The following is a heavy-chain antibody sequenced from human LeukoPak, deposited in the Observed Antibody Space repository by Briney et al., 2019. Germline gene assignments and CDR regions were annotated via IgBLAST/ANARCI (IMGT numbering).Heavy chain of an antibody. CDR1: GYTFTTYY. V-gene: IGHV1-46*01. J-gene: IGHJ4*02. CDR2: INPSGGST. Sequence: GASVKVSCKASGYTFTTYYMHWVRRAPGQGFEWMGIINPSGGSTNYAQKFQGRVTMTRDTSTSTVYMELSSLRSDDTAVYYCARDLGGSYQDYWGQGTLVTVSS. D-gene: IGHD1-26*01. CDR3: ARDLGGSYQDY.